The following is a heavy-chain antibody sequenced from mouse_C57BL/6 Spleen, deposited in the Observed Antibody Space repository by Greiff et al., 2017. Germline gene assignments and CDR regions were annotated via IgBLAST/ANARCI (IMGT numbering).Heavy chain of an antibody. Sequence: EVKLVESGGGLVKPGGSLKLSCAASGFTFSSYAMSWVRQTPEKRLEWVATISDGGSYTYYPDNVKGRFTISRDNAKNNRYLQMSHLKSEDTAMYYCARDRGTYYFDYWGQGTTLTVSS. CDR3: ARDRGTYYFDY. CDR1: GFTFSSYA. D-gene: IGHD3-1*01. J-gene: IGHJ2*01. V-gene: IGHV5-4*01. CDR2: ISDGGSYT.